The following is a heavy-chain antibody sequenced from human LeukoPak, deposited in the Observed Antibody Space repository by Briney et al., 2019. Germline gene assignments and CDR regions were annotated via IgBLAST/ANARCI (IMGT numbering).Heavy chain of an antibody. D-gene: IGHD3-9*01. V-gene: IGHV3-33*08. CDR1: GFTFSIYS. Sequence: GGSLRFSCAASGFTFSIYSMHWVRQAPGRGLEWVAVIWYDGSNKYYADSVKGRFTISRDNSKNTLYLQMNSLRAEDTAVYYCARDAGRYFDWLGYWGQGTLVTVSS. CDR2: IWYDGSNK. CDR3: ARDAGRYFDWLGY. J-gene: IGHJ4*02.